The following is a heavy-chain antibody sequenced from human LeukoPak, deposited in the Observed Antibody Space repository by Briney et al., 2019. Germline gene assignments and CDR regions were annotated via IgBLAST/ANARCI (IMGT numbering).Heavy chain of an antibody. V-gene: IGHV4-59*01. CDR3: ARETTISGGIGVAVAHPYIYYMDV. J-gene: IGHJ6*03. CDR2: VFYTGYT. D-gene: IGHD6-19*01. Sequence: SETLSLTCTVSGVSINNYYWSWVRQPPGKGLEWIGYVFYTGYTHYNPSLMNRVTISVDTSNNQFSLMLRYVTAADATASYYARETTISGGIGVAVAHPYIYYMDVWGKGTTVTISS. CDR1: GVSINNYY.